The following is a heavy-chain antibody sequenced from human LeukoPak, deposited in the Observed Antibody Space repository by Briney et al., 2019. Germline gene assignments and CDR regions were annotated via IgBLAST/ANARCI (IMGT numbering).Heavy chain of an antibody. CDR3: ARDSVGSGWSQDYYGMDV. D-gene: IGHD6-19*01. V-gene: IGHV1-69*13. CDR2: IIPIFGTA. Sequence: SVKVSCKASGGTFSSYAISWVRQAPGQGLEWMGGIIPIFGTANYAQKFQGRVTITADESTSTAYMELSSLRSEDTAVYYCARDSVGSGWSQDYYGMDVWGQGTSVTVSS. J-gene: IGHJ6*02. CDR1: GGTFSSYA.